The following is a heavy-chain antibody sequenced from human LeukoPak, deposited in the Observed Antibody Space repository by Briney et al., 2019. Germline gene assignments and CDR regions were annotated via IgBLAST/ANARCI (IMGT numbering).Heavy chain of an antibody. CDR3: ARGYCSSTSCWWYNWFDP. CDR1: GGSISSYY. CDR2: IYTSGST. J-gene: IGHJ5*02. D-gene: IGHD2-2*01. V-gene: IGHV4-4*07. Sequence: PSETLSLTCTVSGGSISSYYWSWIRQPAGKGLEWIGRIYTSGSTNYNPSLKSRVTMSVGTSKNQFSLKLSSVTAADTAVYYCARGYCSSTSCWWYNWFDPWGQGTLVTVSS.